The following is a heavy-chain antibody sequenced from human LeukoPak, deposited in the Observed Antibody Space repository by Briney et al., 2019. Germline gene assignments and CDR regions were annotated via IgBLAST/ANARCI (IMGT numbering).Heavy chain of an antibody. V-gene: IGHV4-34*01. D-gene: IGHD3-3*01. CDR3: ARKRSPITIFGVPNGRGSYYFDY. Sequence: SETLSLTCAVYGGSFSGCYWSWIRQPPGKGLEWIGEINHSGSTNYNPSLKSRVTISVDTSKNQFSLKLSSVTAADTAVYYCARKRSPITIFGVPNGRGSYYFDYWGQGTLVTVSS. CDR1: GGSFSGCY. CDR2: INHSGST. J-gene: IGHJ4*02.